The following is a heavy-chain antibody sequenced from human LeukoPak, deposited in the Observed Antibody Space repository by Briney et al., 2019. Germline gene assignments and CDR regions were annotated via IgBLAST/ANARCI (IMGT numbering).Heavy chain of an antibody. D-gene: IGHD2-15*01. CDR1: GFTFSSYS. V-gene: IGHV3-21*01. CDR2: ISSSSSYI. J-gene: IGHJ6*02. Sequence: GGSLRLSCAASGFTFSSYSMNWVRQAPGKGLEWVSSISSSSSYIYYADSVKGRFTISRDNAKNSLYLQMNSLRAEDTAVYYCARDPEGECSGGSCSLYYYYGMDVWGQGTTVTVSS. CDR3: ARDPEGECSGGSCSLYYYYGMDV.